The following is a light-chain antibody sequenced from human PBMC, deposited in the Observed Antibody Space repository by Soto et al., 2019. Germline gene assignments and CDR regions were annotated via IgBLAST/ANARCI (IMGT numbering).Light chain of an antibody. CDR1: SSDVGSYYL. J-gene: IGLJ1*01. CDR3: CSYAGGSTLYV. CDR2: EGS. Sequence: QSALTQPASVSGSPGQSITISCTGTSSDVGSYYLVSWYQQHPGKAPKLMIYEGSKRPSGVSNRFSGSKSGNTASLTISGLQAEDEADYYCCSYAGGSTLYVFGTWTKVTVL. V-gene: IGLV2-23*01.